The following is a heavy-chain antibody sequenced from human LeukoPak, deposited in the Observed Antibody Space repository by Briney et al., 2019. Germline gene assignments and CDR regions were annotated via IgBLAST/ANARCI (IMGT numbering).Heavy chain of an antibody. CDR2: IRYDGSNK. CDR1: GFTFSSYG. D-gene: IGHD3-22*01. V-gene: IGHV3-30*02. Sequence: PGGSLRLSCAASGFTFSSYGMHWVRQAPGKGLEWVAFIRYDGSNKYYADSVKGRFTISRDNSKNTLYLQMNSLRAEDTAVYYCAKDQDGSGYIPFFDYWGQGTLVTVSS. J-gene: IGHJ4*02. CDR3: AKDQDGSGYIPFFDY.